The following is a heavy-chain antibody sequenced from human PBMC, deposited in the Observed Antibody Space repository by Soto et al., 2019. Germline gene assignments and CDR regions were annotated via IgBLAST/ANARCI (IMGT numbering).Heavy chain of an antibody. D-gene: IGHD2-15*01. CDR1: GYTFTSYD. J-gene: IGHJ4*02. Sequence: ASVKVSCKASGYTFTSYDMHWVRQAPGQRLEWMGWINAGNGNTKYSQKFQGRVTVTRDTSASTAYMELSSLRSEDTAVYHCARAALRVVVAATFDYWGQGTLVTVSS. CDR2: INAGNGNT. V-gene: IGHV1-3*01. CDR3: ARAALRVVVAATFDY.